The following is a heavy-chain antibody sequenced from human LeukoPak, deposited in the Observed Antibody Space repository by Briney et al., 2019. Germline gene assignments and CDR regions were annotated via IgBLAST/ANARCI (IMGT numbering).Heavy chain of an antibody. CDR1: GFTFSSYA. CDR2: ISYDGSNK. J-gene: IGHJ4*02. Sequence: GGSLRLSCAASGFTFSSYAMHWVRQAPGKGLEWVAVISYDGSNKYYADSVKGRFTISRDNAKNSLYLQMNSLRVEDTAVYYCARDGGVAGFDYWGQGTLVTVSS. D-gene: IGHD3-16*01. CDR3: ARDGGVAGFDY. V-gene: IGHV3-30-3*01.